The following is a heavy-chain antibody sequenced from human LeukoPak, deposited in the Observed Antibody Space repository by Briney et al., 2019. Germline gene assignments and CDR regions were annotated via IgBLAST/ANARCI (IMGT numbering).Heavy chain of an antibody. CDR1: GYTFTGYY. CDR3: ARGGAYYYDSSDAFDI. Sequence: ASVKVSCKASGYTFTGYYMHWVRQAPGQGLEWMGWINPNSGGTNYAQKFQGRVTMTRDTSITTAYMELSRLRSDDTAVYYCARGGAYYYDSSDAFDIWGQGTMVTVSS. CDR2: INPNSGGT. D-gene: IGHD3-22*01. V-gene: IGHV1-2*02. J-gene: IGHJ3*02.